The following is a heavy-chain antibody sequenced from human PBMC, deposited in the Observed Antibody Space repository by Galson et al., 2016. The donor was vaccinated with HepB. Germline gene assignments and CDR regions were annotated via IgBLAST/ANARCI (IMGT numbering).Heavy chain of an antibody. D-gene: IGHD3-10*01. CDR2: ISGSGGRT. CDR3: AKSGFFGELDK. Sequence: SLRLSCAVSAGTFKNYAMNWVRQVPGKGLEWVAAISGSGGRTSYEDSVRGRFTISRDNSKNTLFLRMNSVGVEDTAVYFCAKSGFFGELDKWGQGTGVVVSS. CDR1: AGTFKNYA. J-gene: IGHJ4*02. V-gene: IGHV3-23*01.